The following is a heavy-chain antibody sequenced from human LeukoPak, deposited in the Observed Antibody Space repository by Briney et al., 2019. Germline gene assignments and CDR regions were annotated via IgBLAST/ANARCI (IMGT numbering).Heavy chain of an antibody. Sequence: ASVKVSCKVSGYTLTELSMHWVRQAPGKGLEWMGGFDPEDGETIYAQKFQGRVTMTEDTSTDTAYVELSSLRSEDTAVYYCATDTMNTAALHYWGQGTLVTVSS. D-gene: IGHD5-24*01. CDR3: ATDTMNTAALHY. CDR1: GYTLTELS. J-gene: IGHJ4*02. CDR2: FDPEDGET. V-gene: IGHV1-24*01.